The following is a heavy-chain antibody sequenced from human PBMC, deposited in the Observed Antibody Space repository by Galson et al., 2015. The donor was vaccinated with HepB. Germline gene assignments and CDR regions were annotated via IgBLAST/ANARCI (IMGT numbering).Heavy chain of an antibody. CDR1: GFTLYGYT. V-gene: IGHV3-48*02. CDR2: ISSGSSTI. J-gene: IGHJ2*01. Sequence: SLRLSCAASGFTLYGYTMNWVRQAPGKGLEWVSYISSGSSTIYYADSVKGRFTISRDNAKSSLYLQMNSLRDEDTAAYFCARGGNSNGRYFDLWGRGILVTVSS. CDR3: ARGGNSNGRYFDL. D-gene: IGHD4-23*01.